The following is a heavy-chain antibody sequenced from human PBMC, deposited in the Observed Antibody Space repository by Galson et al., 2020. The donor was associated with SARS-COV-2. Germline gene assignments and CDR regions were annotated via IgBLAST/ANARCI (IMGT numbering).Heavy chain of an antibody. CDR1: GGSIRSSGYY. Sequence: SETLSLTCSVSGGSIRSSGYYWAWIRQTPERGLESIGTTYYTVSTHYNPSLEGRVTISLDTSKNQFSLKLTSVTAADTAIYYCATVLKNSVEAFDVWGQGTVVTVSS. CDR3: ATVLKNSVEAFDV. D-gene: IGHD3-16*01. V-gene: IGHV4-39*07. CDR2: TYYTVST. J-gene: IGHJ3*01.